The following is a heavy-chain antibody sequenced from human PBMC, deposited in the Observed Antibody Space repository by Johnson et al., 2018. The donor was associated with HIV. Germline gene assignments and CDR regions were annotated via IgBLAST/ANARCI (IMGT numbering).Heavy chain of an antibody. CDR1: GFTVSSNY. CDR2: IKCDGSEK. CDR3: ARDRGSSSWLDAFDI. V-gene: IGHV3-7*01. J-gene: IGHJ3*02. D-gene: IGHD6-13*01. Sequence: VLLVESGGGLVQPGGSLRLSCAASGFTVSSNYMSWVCQAPEKGLEWVAAIKCDGSEKSYVDSVKGRFTISRDNSKNTLYLQMNSLRAEDTAVYYCARDRGSSSWLDAFDIWGQGTMVTVSS.